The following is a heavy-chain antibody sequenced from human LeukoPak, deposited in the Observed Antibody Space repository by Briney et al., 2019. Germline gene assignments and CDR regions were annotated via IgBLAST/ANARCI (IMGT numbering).Heavy chain of an antibody. CDR1: GGSISSYY. CDR2: IYYSGST. D-gene: IGHD2-2*01. J-gene: IGHJ2*01. Sequence: PSETLSLTCTVSGGSISSYYWSWIRQPPGKGLEWIGYIYYSGSTNYNPSLKSRVTISVDTSKNQFSLKLSSVTAADTAVYYCAREGADATGWYFDLRGRGTLVTVSS. V-gene: IGHV4-59*01. CDR3: AREGADATGWYFDL.